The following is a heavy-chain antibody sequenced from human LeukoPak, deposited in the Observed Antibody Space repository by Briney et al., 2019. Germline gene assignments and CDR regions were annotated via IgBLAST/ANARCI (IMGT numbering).Heavy chain of an antibody. CDR2: ISGGGGII. V-gene: IGHV3-48*03. J-gene: IGHJ3*02. CDR1: GFTFSRYE. Sequence: PGGSLRLSCAASGFTFSRYEMNWVRQAPGKGLEWVSYISGGGGIIYYADSVKGRFTISRDNARNSLDLQMNSLRAEDTAVYYRARDGHGGNSPPAFDIWGQGTMVTVSS. D-gene: IGHD4-23*01. CDR3: ARDGHGGNSPPAFDI.